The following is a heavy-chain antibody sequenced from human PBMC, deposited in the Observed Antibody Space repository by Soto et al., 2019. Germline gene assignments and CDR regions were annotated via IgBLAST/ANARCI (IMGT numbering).Heavy chain of an antibody. J-gene: IGHJ5*02. CDR3: VGGGGGGLFAP. CDR2: ISAGSRYP. CDR1: GFTFGDSY. D-gene: IGHD2-15*01. V-gene: IGHV3-11*05. Sequence: QVQLVESGGGLVTPGGSLRLSCAGSGFTFGDSYMSWIRQAPGKGLEWLSYISAGSRYPTYADSVKGRFTISRDNAKRSLYLQIMTWAAKARASYYVVGGGGGGLFAPWAKGTMFTASS.